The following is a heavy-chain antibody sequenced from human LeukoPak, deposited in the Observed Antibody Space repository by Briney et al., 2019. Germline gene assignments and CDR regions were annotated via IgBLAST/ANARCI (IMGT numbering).Heavy chain of an antibody. J-gene: IGHJ1*01. CDR2: ISNDAKYI. V-gene: IGHV3-21*01. CDR3: TTPAAGPRAEYSQY. CDR1: GFTFSRYS. D-gene: IGHD6-13*01. Sequence: PGGSLRLSCAASGFTFSRYSMNWVRQAPGKGLEWVSSISNDAKYIYYADSLKGRITVSRDNAKNSLYLQMNSLAVEDTAVYYCTTPAAGPRAEYSQYWGQGTLVTISS.